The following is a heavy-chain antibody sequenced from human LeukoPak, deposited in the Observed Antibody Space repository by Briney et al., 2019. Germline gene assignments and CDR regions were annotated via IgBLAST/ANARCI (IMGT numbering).Heavy chain of an antibody. J-gene: IGHJ4*02. CDR2: ISSTGSPI. V-gene: IGHV3-11*01. Sequence: GGSLRLSCAASGFTFSDYYMSWIRQAPGKGLEWVSYISSTGSPIYYADSVKGRFTISRDNAKNSLYLQMNSLRAEDTAVYYCARVGINDYGDYVDYYFDCWGQGTLVTVSS. D-gene: IGHD4-17*01. CDR1: GFTFSDYY. CDR3: ARVGINDYGDYVDYYFDC.